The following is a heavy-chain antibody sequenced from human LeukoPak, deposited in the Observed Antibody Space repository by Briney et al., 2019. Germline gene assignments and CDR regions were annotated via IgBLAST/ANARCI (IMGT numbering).Heavy chain of an antibody. V-gene: IGHV3-7*01. J-gene: IGHJ4*02. Sequence: PGGSLRLSCAASGFTFSTSWMSWVRQAPGKGLEWVANIKKDGSEKYYVDSVKGRFTISRDNAKNSLYLQMNSLRAEDTAMYYCARDSAGNDYWGQGTLVTVSS. CDR3: ARDSAGNDY. CDR2: IKKDGSEK. D-gene: IGHD6-13*01. CDR1: GFTFSTSW.